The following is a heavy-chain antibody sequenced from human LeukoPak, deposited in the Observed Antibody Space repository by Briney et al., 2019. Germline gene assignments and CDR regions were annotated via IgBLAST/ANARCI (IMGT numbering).Heavy chain of an antibody. CDR3: ARAPRYYDFWSGYYPRPGPPYYYYMDV. CDR2: INHSGST. V-gene: IGHV4-34*01. Sequence: PSETLSLTCAVYGGSFSGYYWSWIRQPPGKGLEWIGEINHSGSTNYNPSLKSRVTISVDTSKNQFSLKLSSVTAADTAVYYCARAPRYYDFWSGYYPRPGPPYYYYMDVWGKGTTVTVSS. J-gene: IGHJ6*03. D-gene: IGHD3-3*01. CDR1: GGSFSGYY.